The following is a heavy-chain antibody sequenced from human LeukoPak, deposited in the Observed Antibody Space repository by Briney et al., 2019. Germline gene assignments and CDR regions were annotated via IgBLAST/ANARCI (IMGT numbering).Heavy chain of an antibody. V-gene: IGHV1-69*13. CDR1: GGTFSSYA. D-gene: IGHD3-3*01. CDR3: ARDPLNYDFWSGYVYYFDY. CDR2: IIPIFGTA. J-gene: IGHJ4*02. Sequence: GASVKVSCKASGGTFSSYAISWVRQAPGQGLEWMGGIIPIFGTANYAQKFQGRVTITADESTSTAYMELRSLRSDDTAVYYCARDPLNYDFWSGYVYYFDYWGQGTLVTVSS.